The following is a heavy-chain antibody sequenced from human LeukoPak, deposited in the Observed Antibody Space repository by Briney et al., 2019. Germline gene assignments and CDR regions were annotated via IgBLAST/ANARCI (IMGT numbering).Heavy chain of an antibody. J-gene: IGHJ3*02. D-gene: IGHD3-22*01. Sequence: PGGSLRLSCAASGFTFSNAWMNWVRQAPGKGLEWVGRIKSKTDGGTTDYAAPVKGRFTISRDDSKNTLYLQMNSLKTEDTAVYYCTGDSSGYFLDAFDIWGQGTMVTVS. CDR2: IKSKTDGGTT. CDR1: GFTFSNAW. CDR3: TGDSSGYFLDAFDI. V-gene: IGHV3-15*07.